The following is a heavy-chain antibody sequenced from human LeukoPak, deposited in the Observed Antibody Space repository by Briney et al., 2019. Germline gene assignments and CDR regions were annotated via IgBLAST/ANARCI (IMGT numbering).Heavy chain of an antibody. CDR1: GYSFTSYW. CDR3: ARTRGSSGLTYYYYGMDV. V-gene: IGHV5-51*01. D-gene: IGHD6-19*01. CDR2: IYPGVSDT. J-gene: IGHJ6*04. Sequence: GESLKISCKGPGYSFTSYWIGWVRQMPGKGLEWMGIIYPGVSDTRYSPSFQGQVTISADKSISTAYLQWSSLKASDTAMYYCARTRGSSGLTYYYYGMDVWGKGTTVTVSS.